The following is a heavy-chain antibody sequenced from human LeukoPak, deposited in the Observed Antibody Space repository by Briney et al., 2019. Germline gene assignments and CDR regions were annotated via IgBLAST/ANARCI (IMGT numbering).Heavy chain of an antibody. CDR1: GGSISSSSYY. J-gene: IGHJ3*02. CDR3: ASCPVAHYSPDAFDI. Sequence: SETLSLTCTVSGGSISSSSYYWGSIRQPPGKGLEWIGSIYYSGSTYYNPSLKSRVTISVDTSKNQFSLKLSSVSAADTAVYYCASCPVAHYSPDAFDIWGQGTMVTVSS. D-gene: IGHD6-19*01. V-gene: IGHV4-39*01. CDR2: IYYSGST.